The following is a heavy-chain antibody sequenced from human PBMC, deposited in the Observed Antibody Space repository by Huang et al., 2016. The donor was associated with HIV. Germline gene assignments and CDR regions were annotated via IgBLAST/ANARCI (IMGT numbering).Heavy chain of an antibody. CDR3: ASRTTVTTTSNYHYFYMDV. CDR2: IYYIWNG. Sequence: QLQLQESGPGLVKPSETLSLTCTVSGGSISSSSYYWGWIRQSPGKGLEVIGSIYYIWNGYYNPSLKSRVTMSVDRSSNQFSLKMHSVTAADTAVYYCASRTTVTTTSNYHYFYMDVWGKGTTVIVSS. D-gene: IGHD4-17*01. J-gene: IGHJ6*03. CDR1: GGSISSSSYY. V-gene: IGHV4-39*01.